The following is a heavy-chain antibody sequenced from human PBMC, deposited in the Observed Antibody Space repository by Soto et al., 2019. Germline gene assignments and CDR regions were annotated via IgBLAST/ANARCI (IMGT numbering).Heavy chain of an antibody. Sequence: QVQLRESGPGLVKPSETLSLTCTVSGGSISNHYWSWIRQPPGMGLEWIGYIYYTGSTNYNPSLKSRVTISVDTSKNQFSLKLSSVTAADTAVYYCARVGSSWYLGMDVWGQGTTVTVSS. V-gene: IGHV4-59*11. J-gene: IGHJ6*02. CDR1: GGSISNHY. CDR3: ARVGSSWYLGMDV. CDR2: IYYTGST. D-gene: IGHD6-13*01.